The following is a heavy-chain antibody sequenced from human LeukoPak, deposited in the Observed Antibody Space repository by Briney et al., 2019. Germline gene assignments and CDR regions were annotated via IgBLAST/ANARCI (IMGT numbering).Heavy chain of an antibody. J-gene: IGHJ4*02. CDR3: APDIVVVPAAIVVEY. Sequence: LPGGSLRLSCAASGFTFSSYGMHWVRQAPGKGLEWVAFIRYDGSNKYYADSVKGRFTISRDNSKNTLYLQMNSLRAEDTAVYYCAPDIVVVPAAIVVEYWGQGTLVTVSS. CDR1: GFTFSSYG. V-gene: IGHV3-30*02. D-gene: IGHD2-2*01. CDR2: IRYDGSNK.